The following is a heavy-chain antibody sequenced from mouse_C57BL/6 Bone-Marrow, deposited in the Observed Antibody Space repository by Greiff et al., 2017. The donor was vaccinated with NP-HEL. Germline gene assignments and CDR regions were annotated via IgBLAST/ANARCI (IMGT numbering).Heavy chain of an antibody. D-gene: IGHD4-1*01. CDR3: ARWDEGDY. V-gene: IGHV1-54*01. J-gene: IGHJ4*01. Sequence: VKLQQSGAELVRPGTSVKVSCKASGYAFTNYLIEWVKQRPGQGLEWIGVINPGSGGTNYNEKFKGKATLTADKSSSTAYMQLSSLTSEDSAVYFCARWDEGDYWGQGTSVTVSS. CDR1: GYAFTNYL. CDR2: INPGSGGT.